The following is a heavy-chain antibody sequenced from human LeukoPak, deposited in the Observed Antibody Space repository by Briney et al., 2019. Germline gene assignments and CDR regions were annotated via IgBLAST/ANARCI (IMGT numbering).Heavy chain of an antibody. CDR2: INSDGSST. CDR3: ARDPFCSSASCYGWFDP. J-gene: IGHJ5*02. V-gene: IGHV3-74*01. Sequence: GGSLRLSCAASGFIFNYYWIHWVRQAPGKGLVWVSRINSDGSSTNYADSAKGRFTISRDNTKNTVYLQMNSLRAEDTAVYYCARDPFCSSASCYGWFDPWGQGTLVTASS. D-gene: IGHD2-2*01. CDR1: GFIFNYYW.